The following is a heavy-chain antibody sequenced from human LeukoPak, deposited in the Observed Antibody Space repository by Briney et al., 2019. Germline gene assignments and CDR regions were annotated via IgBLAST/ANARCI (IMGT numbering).Heavy chain of an antibody. J-gene: IGHJ4*02. CDR3: AAASSMGPFDY. CDR1: GFTFSSNY. CDR2: IYSGGGT. Sequence: GGSLRLSCAASGFTFSSNYMSWVRQAPGKGLEWVSVIYSGGGTYYADSVKGRFTISRDNSKNTLYLQMNSLGAEDTAVYYCAAASSMGPFDYWGQGTLVTVSS. D-gene: IGHD2/OR15-2a*01. V-gene: IGHV3-53*01.